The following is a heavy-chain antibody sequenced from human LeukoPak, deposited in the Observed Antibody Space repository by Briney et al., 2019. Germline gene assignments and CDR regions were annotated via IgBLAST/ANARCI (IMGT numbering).Heavy chain of an antibody. J-gene: IGHJ6*03. V-gene: IGHV3-43D*03. CDR3: AKSVRQGYYYYYMDV. CDR2: ISWDGGST. CDR1: GFTFDDYA. D-gene: IGHD3-10*01. Sequence: GSLRLSCAASGFTFDDYAMHWVRQAPGKGLEWVSLISWDGGSTYYADSVKGRFTISRDNSKNSLYLQMNSLRAEDTALYYCAKSVRQGYYYYYMDVWGKGTTVTVSS.